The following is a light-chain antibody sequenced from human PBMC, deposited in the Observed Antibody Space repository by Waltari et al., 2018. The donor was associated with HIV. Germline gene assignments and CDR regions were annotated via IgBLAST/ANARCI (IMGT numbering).Light chain of an antibody. CDR3: CSYMSGSTLV. V-gene: IGLV2-14*02. CDR2: DAN. CDR1: SSNVGGSNL. J-gene: IGLJ3*02. Sequence: QSALTQPASVSGSPGPSVTISCTGTSSNVGGSNLVSWYQQHPDKAPKLVIFDANTRPSGIPFRFSASKSGNTASLTISGLQPEDEADYYCCSYMSGSTLVFGGGTKVIV.